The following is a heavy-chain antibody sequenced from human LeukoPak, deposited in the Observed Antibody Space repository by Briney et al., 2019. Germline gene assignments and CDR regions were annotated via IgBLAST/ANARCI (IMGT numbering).Heavy chain of an antibody. CDR1: GFTFSSYG. Sequence: GGSLRLSCAASGFTFSSYGMHWVRQAPGKGLEWVAVIWYDGSNKYYADSVKGRFTMSRDNPKNTLYLQMNSLRAEDTAVYYCAKLALRGFGEGRPDAFDIWGQGTMVTVSS. CDR3: AKLALRGFGEGRPDAFDI. D-gene: IGHD3-10*01. CDR2: IWYDGSNK. J-gene: IGHJ3*02. V-gene: IGHV3-30*02.